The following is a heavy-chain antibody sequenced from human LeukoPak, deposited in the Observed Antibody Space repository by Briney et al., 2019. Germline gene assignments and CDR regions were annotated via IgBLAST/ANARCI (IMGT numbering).Heavy chain of an antibody. CDR2: MNPNSGNT. J-gene: IGHJ4*02. CDR3: ARQTYYYDSSGYPTIDY. Sequence: ASVKVSCKASGYTFTSYGISWVRQAPGQGLEWMGWMNPNSGNTGYAQKFQGRVTMTRNTSISTAYMELSSLRSEDTAVYYCARQTYYYDSSGYPTIDYWGQGTLVTVSS. D-gene: IGHD3-22*01. V-gene: IGHV1-8*02. CDR1: GYTFTSYG.